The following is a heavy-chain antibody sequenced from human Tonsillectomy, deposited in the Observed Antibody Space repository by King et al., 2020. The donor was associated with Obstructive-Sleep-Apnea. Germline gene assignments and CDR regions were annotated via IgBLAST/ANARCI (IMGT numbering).Heavy chain of an antibody. CDR2: ISYSGT. CDR1: GGSINSFL. V-gene: IGHV4-59*08. Sequence: QLQESGPGLVKPSETLSLTCTVSGGSINSFLWSWIRQTPGKGLEWIAYISYSGTSYNPSLKRRVTISLDTSDNQFSLKLTSVTAADTAVYYCARLGGWSDGSPPGTKWFDPWGQGTLVTVSS. CDR3: ARLGGWSDGSPPGTKWFDP. D-gene: IGHD1-1*01. J-gene: IGHJ5*02.